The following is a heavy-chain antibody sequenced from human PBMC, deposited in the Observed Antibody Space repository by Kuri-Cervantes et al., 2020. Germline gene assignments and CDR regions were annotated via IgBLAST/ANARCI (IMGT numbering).Heavy chain of an antibody. D-gene: IGHD3-3*01. Sequence: LSLTCAASGFTFRSYAMSWVRQAPGKGLEWVSAISGSGGSTYYADSVKGRFTISRDNSKNTLYLQMNSLKTEDTAVYYCTRDRFLEWLLWANAFDIWGQGTMVTVSS. CDR1: GFTFRSYA. V-gene: IGHV3-23*01. CDR2: ISGSGGST. CDR3: TRDRFLEWLLWANAFDI. J-gene: IGHJ3*02.